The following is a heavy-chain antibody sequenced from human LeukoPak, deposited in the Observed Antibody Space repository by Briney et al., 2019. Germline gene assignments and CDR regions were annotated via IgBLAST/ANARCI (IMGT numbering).Heavy chain of an antibody. Sequence: GGSLRLSCAASGFTFSSYTMNWVRQAPGKGLEWVSSISSSSTYINYADSVKGRFTISRDNAKNSLYLQMNSLRAEDTAVYYCARAPGDYGDYVRDYWGQGTLVTVSS. CDR1: GFTFSSYT. V-gene: IGHV3-21*01. CDR2: ISSSSTYI. D-gene: IGHD4-17*01. J-gene: IGHJ4*02. CDR3: ARAPGDYGDYVRDY.